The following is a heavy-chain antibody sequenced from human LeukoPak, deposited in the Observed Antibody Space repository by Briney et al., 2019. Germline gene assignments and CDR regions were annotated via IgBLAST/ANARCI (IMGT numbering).Heavy chain of an antibody. CDR1: GGSISNSSYY. CDR2: IYYSGST. J-gene: IGHJ4*02. Sequence: PSETLSLTCTVSGGSISNSSYYWGWIRQPPGKGLEWIGAIYYSGSTYFDPSLKSRVTMSVDTSKNLFSLKLSSVTAADTAVYYCARQFYDILTGYPYYFDHWGQGTLVTVSS. CDR3: ARQFYDILTGYPYYFDH. V-gene: IGHV4-39*01. D-gene: IGHD3-9*01.